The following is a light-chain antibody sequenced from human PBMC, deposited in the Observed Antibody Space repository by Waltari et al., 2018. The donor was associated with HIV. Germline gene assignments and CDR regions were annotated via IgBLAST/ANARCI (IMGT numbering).Light chain of an antibody. J-gene: IGLJ2*01. CDR3: QSYDSSLSGSVV. CDR1: SSNIGAGYD. CDR2: GNK. Sequence: QSVLTQPPSVSGAPGQRVTISCTGSSSNIGAGYDVHWSQQLPGTAPKLLIYGNKYRPSGVPDRFSGSKSGTSASLAITGLQAEDEADYYCQSYDSSLSGSVVFGGGTKVTVL. V-gene: IGLV1-40*01.